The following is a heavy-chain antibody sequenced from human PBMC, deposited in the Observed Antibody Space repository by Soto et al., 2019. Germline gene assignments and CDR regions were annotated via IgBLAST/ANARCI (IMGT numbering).Heavy chain of an antibody. V-gene: IGHV3-21*01. CDR3: ARDGSGSGWYDAFDI. Sequence: EVQLVESGGGLVKPGGSLRLSCAASGFTFSSYSMNWVRQAPGKGLEWVSSISSSSSYIYYADSVKGRFTTSRDNAKTPLYLQMNSLRAEDTAVYYCARDGSGSGWYDAFDIWGQGTMVTVSS. J-gene: IGHJ3*02. CDR2: ISSSSSYI. D-gene: IGHD6-19*01. CDR1: GFTFSSYS.